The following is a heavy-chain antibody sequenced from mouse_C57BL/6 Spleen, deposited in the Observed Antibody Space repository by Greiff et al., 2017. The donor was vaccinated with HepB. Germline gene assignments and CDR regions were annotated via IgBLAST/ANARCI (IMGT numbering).Heavy chain of an antibody. J-gene: IGHJ2*01. CDR1: GYTFTSYW. Sequence: VQLQQSGAELVRPGSSVKLSCKASGYTFTSYWMHWVKQRPIQGLEWIGNIDPSDSETHYNQKFKDKATLTVDKSSSTAYMQLSSLTSEDSAVYYCARTSITTVVGDYWGQGTTLTVSS. CDR2: IDPSDSET. D-gene: IGHD1-1*01. V-gene: IGHV1-52*01. CDR3: ARTSITTVVGDY.